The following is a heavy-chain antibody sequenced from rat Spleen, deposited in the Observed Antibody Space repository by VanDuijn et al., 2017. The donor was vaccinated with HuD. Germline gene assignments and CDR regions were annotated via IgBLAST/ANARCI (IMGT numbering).Heavy chain of an antibody. D-gene: IGHD1-12*02. J-gene: IGHJ2*01. CDR3: TCDGRY. CDR1: GLSLTSNS. CDR2: IWSNGAT. Sequence: QVQLKESGPGLVQPSQTLSLTCTVSGLSLTSNSVSWIRQFPGKGLEWMGVIWSNGATEYNSAIKSRLSISRDTSKSQVLLKMNSLQIDDTAIYFCTCDGRYWGQGVMVSVSS. V-gene: IGHV2-47*01.